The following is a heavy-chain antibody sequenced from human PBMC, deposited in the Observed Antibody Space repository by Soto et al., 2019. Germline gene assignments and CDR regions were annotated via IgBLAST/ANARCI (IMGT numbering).Heavy chain of an antibody. CDR3: ARGDPDYDFWSALENWFDP. D-gene: IGHD3-3*01. CDR1: GFTFSDYY. CDR2: ISSSGSTI. V-gene: IGHV3-11*01. Sequence: GGSLRLSCAASGFTFSDYYMSWIRQAPGKGLEWVSYISSSGSTIYYADSVKGRFTISRDNAKNSLYLQMNSLRAEDTAVYYCARGDPDYDFWSALENWFDPGGQGTLVTVSS. J-gene: IGHJ5*02.